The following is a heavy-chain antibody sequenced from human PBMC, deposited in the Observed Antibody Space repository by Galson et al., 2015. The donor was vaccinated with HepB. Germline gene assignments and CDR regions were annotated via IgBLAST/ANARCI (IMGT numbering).Heavy chain of an antibody. CDR1: GFTFSNAW. CDR3: ARVVEERESHDFYYAMDV. D-gene: IGHD2-15*01. Sequence: SLRLSCAASGFTFSNAWMSWVRQAPGKGLEWVGRIKSKTDGETTDYAAPVKGRFTISRDDLKNTLHLQMSSLRAEDTAVYYCARVVEERESHDFYYAMDVWGQGTTVTVSS. V-gene: IGHV3-15*01. J-gene: IGHJ6*02. CDR2: IKSKTDGETT.